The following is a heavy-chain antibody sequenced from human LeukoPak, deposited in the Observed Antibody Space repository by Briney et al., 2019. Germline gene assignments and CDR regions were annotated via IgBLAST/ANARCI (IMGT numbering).Heavy chain of an antibody. CDR1: GGSFSSYY. J-gene: IGHJ6*03. D-gene: IGHD5-18*01. CDR3: ARTTEGGYTYGYFYYYYMDV. V-gene: IGHV4-59*01. CDR2: IYYSGST. Sequence: SETLSLTCAFYGGSFSSYYWSWIRQPPGKGLEWIGYIYYSGSTNYNPSLKSRVTISVDTSKNQFSLKLTSVTAADTAVYYCARTTEGGYTYGYFYYYYMDVWGKGTTVTISS.